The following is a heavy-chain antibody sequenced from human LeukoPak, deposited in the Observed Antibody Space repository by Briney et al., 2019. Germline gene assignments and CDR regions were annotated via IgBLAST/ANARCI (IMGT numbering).Heavy chain of an antibody. V-gene: IGHV3-30*04. J-gene: IGHJ4*02. D-gene: IGHD5-18*01. CDR1: GFTFSSYA. Sequence: PGGSLRLSCAASGFTFSSYAMSWVRQAPGKGLEWVAVISHDGSNKHYADSVKGRFTISRDNSKSTLYLQMNSLRAEDTAVYYCARGARGYNYGYDELDYWGQGTLVTVSS. CDR3: ARGARGYNYGYDELDY. CDR2: ISHDGSNK.